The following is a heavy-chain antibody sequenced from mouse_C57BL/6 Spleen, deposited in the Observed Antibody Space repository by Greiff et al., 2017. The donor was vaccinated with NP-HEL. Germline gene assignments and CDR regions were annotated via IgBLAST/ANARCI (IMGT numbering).Heavy chain of an antibody. Sequence: VQLKESGGGLVKPGGSLKLSCAASGFTFSDYGMHWVRQAPEKGLEWVAYISSGSSTIYYADTVKGRFTISRDNAKNTLFLQMTSLRSEDTAMYYCARRDYGSSYGYFDVWGTGTTVTVSS. D-gene: IGHD1-1*01. CDR1: GFTFSDYG. V-gene: IGHV5-17*01. J-gene: IGHJ1*03. CDR2: ISSGSSTI. CDR3: ARRDYGSSYGYFDV.